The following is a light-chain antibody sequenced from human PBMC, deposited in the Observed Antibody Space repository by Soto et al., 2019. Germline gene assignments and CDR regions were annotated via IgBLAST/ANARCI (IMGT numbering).Light chain of an antibody. V-gene: IGKV1-16*02. CDR2: AAS. CDR3: QQYSTYPYS. CDR1: EVIAKY. J-gene: IGKJ4*01. Sequence: DIQMTQSPSSLSASVGDSVTITCRASEVIAKYLAWFQQKPGKAPRSLIYAASTLQRGVSSNFSGSGSRTEFALTISGLQPEDVATYYCQQYSTYPYSFGAGTRVEI.